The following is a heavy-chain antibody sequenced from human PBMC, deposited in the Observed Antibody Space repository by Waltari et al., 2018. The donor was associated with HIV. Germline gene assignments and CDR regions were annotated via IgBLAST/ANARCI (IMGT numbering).Heavy chain of an antibody. J-gene: IGHJ6*01. CDR2: VNHVGRT. V-gene: IGHV4-34*01. CDR3: AGDFAPGLAVDDDDGEFFYYGLDV. D-gene: IGHD6-19*01. Sequence: QVHLEQWGTGLLRPSEPLSLTCAVYGGSLTGYSWGWIRQSPGRGQGWIGEVNHVGRTNYSPSLKGRVTVSVDTSKSQFSLTMRSVTSADTAVYYCAGDFAPGLAVDDDDGEFFYYGLDVWGQGTTVTISS. CDR1: GGSLTGYS.